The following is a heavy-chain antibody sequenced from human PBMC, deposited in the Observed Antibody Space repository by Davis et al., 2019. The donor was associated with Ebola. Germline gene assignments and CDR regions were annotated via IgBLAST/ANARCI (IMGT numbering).Heavy chain of an antibody. J-gene: IGHJ4*02. CDR2: INQQGNT. D-gene: IGHD3-16*01. V-gene: IGHV4-34*01. CDR1: VDGGSFSGHY. Sequence: PSETLSLTCTVDVDGGSFSGHYCSWVRQSPGKGLEWIAEINQQGNTNRNPSLKSRLTLSVDTSKNQFSLSLNSVTAADTAVYYCAAGHGGYFFNFWDQGILVTVSS. CDR3: AAGHGGYFFNF.